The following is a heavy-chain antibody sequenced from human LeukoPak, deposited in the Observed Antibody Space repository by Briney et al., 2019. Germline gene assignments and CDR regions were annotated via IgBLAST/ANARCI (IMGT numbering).Heavy chain of an antibody. J-gene: IGHJ4*02. D-gene: IGHD5-12*01. CDR1: GFTFSSYW. CDR3: ARDDATTNYNY. V-gene: IGHV3-7*01. Sequence: GGSLRPSCAASGFTFSSYWMSWVRQAPGKGLEWVANIKQDGSEKYYVDSVKGRFTISRDNAKNSLYLQMNSLRAEDTAVYSCARDDATTNYNYWGQEPLVTVSS. CDR2: IKQDGSEK.